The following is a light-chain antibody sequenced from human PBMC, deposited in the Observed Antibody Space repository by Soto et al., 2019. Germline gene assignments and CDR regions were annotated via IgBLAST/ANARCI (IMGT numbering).Light chain of an antibody. CDR2: DND. Sequence: SYELTQPPSVSVAPGQTARFTCGGSNIAAKAVHWFQQRPGQAPVLVVYDNDDRPSGIPERFSGSTSGNTATLTIRRVEAGDEADYYCQLWDGVSRHVVFGGGTKVTGL. CDR1: NIAAKA. J-gene: IGLJ2*01. V-gene: IGLV3-21*02. CDR3: QLWDGVSRHVV.